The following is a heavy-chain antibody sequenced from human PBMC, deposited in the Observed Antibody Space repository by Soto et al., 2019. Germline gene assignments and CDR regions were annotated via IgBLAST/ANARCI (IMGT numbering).Heavy chain of an antibody. J-gene: IGHJ6*03. V-gene: IGHV3-23*01. CDR1: GFTFSSYA. CDR3: AKDFSEGRDDVYNYYYYMDV. D-gene: IGHD1-1*01. CDR2: ISGSGGST. Sequence: PGGSLRLSCAASGFTFSSYAMSWVRQAPGKGLEWVSAISGSGGSTYYADSVKGRFTISRDNSKNTLYLQMNSLRAEDTAVYYCAKDFSEGRDDVYNYYYYMDVWGKGTTVTVSS.